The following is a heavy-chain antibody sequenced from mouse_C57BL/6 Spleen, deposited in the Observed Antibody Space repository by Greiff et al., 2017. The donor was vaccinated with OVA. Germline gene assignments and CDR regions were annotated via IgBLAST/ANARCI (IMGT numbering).Heavy chain of an antibody. CDR1: GYSITSGYY. CDR3: ARGGDGYFDY. J-gene: IGHJ2*01. CDR2: ISYDGSN. D-gene: IGHD2-3*01. V-gene: IGHV3-6*01. Sequence: DVHLVESGPGLVKPSQSLSLTCSVTGYSITSGYYWNWIRQFPGNKLEWMGYISYDGSNNYNPSLKNRISITRDTSKNQFFLKLNSVTTEDTATYYCARGGDGYFDYWGQGTTLTVSS.